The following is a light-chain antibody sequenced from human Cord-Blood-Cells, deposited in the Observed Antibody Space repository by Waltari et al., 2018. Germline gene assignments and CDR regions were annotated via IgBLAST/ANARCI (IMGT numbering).Light chain of an antibody. CDR1: SLRSYY. Sequence: SSELTQDPAVSVALGQTVRITCQGDSLRSYYASWYQQKPGQAPVLVIYGKNHRPSRIPDRFSGSSSGNTASLTITGAQAEDEADYYCNSRDSSGNHVVFGGGTKLTVL. CDR3: NSRDSSGNHVV. V-gene: IGLV3-19*01. CDR2: GKN. J-gene: IGLJ2*01.